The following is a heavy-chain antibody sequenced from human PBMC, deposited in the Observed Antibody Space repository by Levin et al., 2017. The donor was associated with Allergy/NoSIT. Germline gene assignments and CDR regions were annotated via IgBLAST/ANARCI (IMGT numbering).Heavy chain of an antibody. CDR2: ISRDGTNT. CDR1: GFTFSSYW. CDR3: ARALIVGATSGGDY. Sequence: GESLKISCAASGFTFSSYWMHWVRQAPGEGLVWVSRISRDGTNTNYADSVKGRFTISRDSAKNTLYLQMNSLRAEDTAVYYCARALIVGATSGGDYWGQGTLVTVSS. V-gene: IGHV3-74*01. D-gene: IGHD1-26*01. J-gene: IGHJ4*02.